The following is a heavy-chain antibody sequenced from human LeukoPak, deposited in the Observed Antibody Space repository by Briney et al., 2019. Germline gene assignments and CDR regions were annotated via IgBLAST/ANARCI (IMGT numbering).Heavy chain of an antibody. V-gene: IGHV1-2*02. CDR3: ARENNSGWYRKAAFDY. J-gene: IGHJ4*02. CDR2: INPNGGGT. Sequence: ASVKVSCKSSGYTFTDYYMHWVRQAPGQGLEWMGWINPNGGGTNYAQSFQGRVTMTRDTSIGTAYMELSSLTSDDTAIYYCARENNSGWYRKAAFDYWGQGTLVTVTS. D-gene: IGHD6-19*01. CDR1: GYTFTDYY.